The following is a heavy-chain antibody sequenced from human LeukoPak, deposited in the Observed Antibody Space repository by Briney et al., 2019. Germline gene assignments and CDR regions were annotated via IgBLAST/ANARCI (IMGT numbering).Heavy chain of an antibody. J-gene: IGHJ5*01. CDR3: ARAAVAGIWFDS. CDR2: IYYSGST. Sequence: PSETLSLTCTVSGGSMSSYYWSWIRQPPGKGLERIAYIYYSGSTNYNPSLKSRLTISVDTPKNQFSLKLSSVTAADTAVYYCARAAVAGIWFDSWGQGTLVTVSS. V-gene: IGHV4-59*01. CDR1: GGSMSSYY. D-gene: IGHD6-19*01.